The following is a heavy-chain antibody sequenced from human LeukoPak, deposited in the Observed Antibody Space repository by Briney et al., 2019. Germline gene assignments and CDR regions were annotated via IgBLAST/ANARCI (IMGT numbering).Heavy chain of an antibody. J-gene: IGHJ4*02. CDR3: AREKWELQTFDY. CDR2: ISSSGSTI. V-gene: IGHV3-11*04. CDR1: GFTFSDYY. D-gene: IGHD1-26*01. Sequence: GGSLRLSCAASGFTFSDYYMSWIRQAPGKGLEWVSYISSSGSTIYYADSVKGRFTISRDNARNSLYLQMNSLRAEDTAVYYCAREKWELQTFDYWGQGTLVTVSS.